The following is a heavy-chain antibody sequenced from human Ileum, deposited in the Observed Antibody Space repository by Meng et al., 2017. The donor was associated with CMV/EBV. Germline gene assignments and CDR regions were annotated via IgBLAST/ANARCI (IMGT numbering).Heavy chain of an antibody. CDR2: IDTNTGNP. Sequence: QQQQVQSGSELKNPGASLTASCKASGYTFTSNNMMWVRQAPGQGPEWMGWIDTNTGNPTYAQGFTGRFVFSFDTSVSTAYLQISSLKAEDAAVYYCARDGLSGRYFDYWGQGTLVTVSS. J-gene: IGHJ4*02. CDR1: GYTFTSNN. D-gene: IGHD1-26*01. CDR3: ARDGLSGRYFDY. V-gene: IGHV7-4-1*02.